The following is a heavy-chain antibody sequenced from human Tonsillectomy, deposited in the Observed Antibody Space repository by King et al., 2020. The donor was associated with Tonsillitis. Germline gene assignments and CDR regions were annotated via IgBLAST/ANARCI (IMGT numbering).Heavy chain of an antibody. Sequence: VQLVESGGGLIQPGGSLRLSCAASGFTFSSYDMHWVRQATGKGLEWVSTIGAAVDTYYPGSVKGRFTISRETAKNSLYLQMNSLRAGDTAVYYCARGLNPARYYDFWSGYSVMAYWGQGTLVTVSS. D-gene: IGHD3-3*01. CDR3: ARGLNPARYYDFWSGYSVMAY. CDR2: IGAAVDT. J-gene: IGHJ4*02. CDR1: GFTFSSYD. V-gene: IGHV3-13*04.